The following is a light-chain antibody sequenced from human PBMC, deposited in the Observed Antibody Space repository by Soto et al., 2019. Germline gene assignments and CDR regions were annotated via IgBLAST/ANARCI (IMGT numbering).Light chain of an antibody. J-gene: IGKJ3*01. CDR1: QSISSS. Sequence: DIQITQSPSSLSASVGDRVTITCRASQSISSSLNWYQQKPGKAPKLLIYAASTLQGGGPSRFSGSGYGTDFTLTISSLQPEDFATYYCQQSYTAPLTFGPGTKVDVK. V-gene: IGKV1-39*01. CDR3: QQSYTAPLT. CDR2: AAS.